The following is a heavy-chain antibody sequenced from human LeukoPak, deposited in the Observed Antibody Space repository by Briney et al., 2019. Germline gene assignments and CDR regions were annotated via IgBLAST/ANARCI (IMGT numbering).Heavy chain of an antibody. CDR1: GFTFSSYA. J-gene: IGHJ5*02. D-gene: IGHD5-12*01. CDR2: ISGSGGST. V-gene: IGHV3-23*01. Sequence: GGSLRLSCAASGFTFSSYAMSWVRQAPGKGLEWVSAISGSGGSTYYADSVKGRFTISRDNSKNTLYLQMNSLRAEDTAVYYCAKRGYSGYDYGWFNPWGQGTLVTVSS. CDR3: AKRGYSGYDYGWFNP.